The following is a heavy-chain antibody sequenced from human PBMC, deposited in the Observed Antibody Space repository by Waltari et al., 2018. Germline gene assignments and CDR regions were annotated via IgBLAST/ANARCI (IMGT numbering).Heavy chain of an antibody. Sequence: EVQLVESGGGLVKPGGSLRLSCAASGFTFSSYSMHWVRQAPGKGLEWVSSISSSSSYIYYADSVKGRFTISRDNAKNSLYLQMNSLRAEDTAVYYCARGPSTSAGAFDIWGQGTMVTVSS. CDR1: GFTFSSYS. CDR3: ARGPSTSAGAFDI. V-gene: IGHV3-21*01. J-gene: IGHJ3*02. CDR2: ISSSSSYI. D-gene: IGHD2-15*01.